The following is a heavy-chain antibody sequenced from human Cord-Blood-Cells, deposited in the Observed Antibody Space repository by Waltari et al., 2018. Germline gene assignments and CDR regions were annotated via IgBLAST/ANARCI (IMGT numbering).Heavy chain of an antibody. CDR3: ARVLGYYDSSGYLGEEDV. J-gene: IGHJ6*02. CDR1: GFTGSSNY. D-gene: IGHD3-22*01. V-gene: IGHV3-53*01. Sequence: EVQLVESGGGLIQPGGSLRLSCAASGFTGSSNYMSWVRQAPGKGLEWGSVIYSGGSTYYADSVKGRFTISRDNSKNTLYLQMNSLRAEDTAVYYCARVLGYYDSSGYLGEEDVWGQGTTVTVSS. CDR2: IYSGGST.